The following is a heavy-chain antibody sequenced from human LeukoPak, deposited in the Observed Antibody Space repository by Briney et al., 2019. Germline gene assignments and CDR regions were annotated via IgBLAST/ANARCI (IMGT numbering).Heavy chain of an antibody. CDR3: AKGKLWSNFDY. D-gene: IGHD5-18*01. CDR1: GFTFSSYG. Sequence: GGSLRLSCAASGFTFSSYGMHWVRQAPGKGLEWVAVISYDGSNKYYADSVKGRFTISRDNSKNTLYLQMNSLRAEDTAVYHCAKGKLWSNFDYWGQGTLVTVSS. J-gene: IGHJ4*02. V-gene: IGHV3-30*18. CDR2: ISYDGSNK.